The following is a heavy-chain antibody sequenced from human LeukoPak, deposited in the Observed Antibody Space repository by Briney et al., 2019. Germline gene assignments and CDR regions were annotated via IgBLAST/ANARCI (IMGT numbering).Heavy chain of an antibody. V-gene: IGHV4-34*01. CDR1: GGSFSGYY. D-gene: IGHD5-18*01. CDR2: INHSGST. CDR3: ARGRRYSYGY. J-gene: IGHJ4*02. Sequence: SETLSLTCAVYGGSFSGYYWSWIRHPPGKGLEWIGEINHSGSTNYNPSLKSRVTISVDTSKNQFSLKLSSVTAADTAVYYCARGRRYSYGYWGQGTLVTVSS.